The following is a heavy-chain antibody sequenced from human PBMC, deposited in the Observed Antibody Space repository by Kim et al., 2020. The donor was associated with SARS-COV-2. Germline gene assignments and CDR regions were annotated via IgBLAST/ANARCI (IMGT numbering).Heavy chain of an antibody. J-gene: IGHJ4*02. Sequence: KGRFTISRDNSKNTLYLQMNSLRAEDTAVYYCARAIQDLVSHPIVGATGYWGQGTLVTVSS. V-gene: IGHV3-30*01. D-gene: IGHD1-26*01. CDR3: ARAIQDLVSHPIVGATGY.